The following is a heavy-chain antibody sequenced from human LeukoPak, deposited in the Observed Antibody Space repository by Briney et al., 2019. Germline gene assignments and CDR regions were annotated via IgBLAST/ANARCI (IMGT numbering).Heavy chain of an antibody. D-gene: IGHD3-22*01. J-gene: IGHJ3*02. CDR2: IYHSGST. CDR3: ARERGGQGYYYDSSGYPHDAFDI. CDR1: GGSISSGGYY. V-gene: IGHV4-30-2*01. Sequence: SETLSLTCTVSGGSISSGGYYWSWIRQPPGKGLEWIGYIYHSGSTYYNPSLKSRVTISVDRSKNQFSLKLSSVTAADTAVYYCARERGGQGYYYDSSGYPHDAFDIWGRGTMVTVSS.